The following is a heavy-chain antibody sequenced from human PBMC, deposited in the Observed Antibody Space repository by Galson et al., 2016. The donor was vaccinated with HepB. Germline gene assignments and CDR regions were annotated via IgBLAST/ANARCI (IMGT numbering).Heavy chain of an antibody. CDR3: ARTVLRVLDPRGMDV. CDR2: ISYDGRNN. D-gene: IGHD3-3*01. J-gene: IGHJ6*02. V-gene: IGHV3-30*04. Sequence: SLRLSCAASGFTFSTYAMHWVRQAPGKGLEWLAVISYDGRNNHYSDPVKGRFTISRDNSKTTLYLQMNSLRAEDTAVYYCARTVLRVLDPRGMDVWGQGTTVTVSS. CDR1: GFTFSTYA.